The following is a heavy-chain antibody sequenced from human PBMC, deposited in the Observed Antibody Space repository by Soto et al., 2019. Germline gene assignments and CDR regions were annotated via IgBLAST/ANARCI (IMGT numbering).Heavy chain of an antibody. V-gene: IGHV3-23*01. D-gene: IGHD3-10*01. CDR2: VGVGGATT. CDR3: AKFRAGLGSQTDS. CDR1: GFTFSSYA. J-gene: IGHJ4*02. Sequence: EVQLLESGGNLVQPGGSLRLSCAASGFTFSSYAMSWVRQAPGKGLEWVSTVGVGGATTYYTDSVKGRFTISRDNSNNTLFLQMHSLRAEDTAIYYCAKFRAGLGSQTDSWGQGTLVTVSS.